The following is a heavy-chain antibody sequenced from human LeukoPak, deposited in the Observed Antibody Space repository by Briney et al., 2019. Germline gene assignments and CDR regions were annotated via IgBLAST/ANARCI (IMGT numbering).Heavy chain of an antibody. CDR3: ARAINPNIVLMVYAKVYYMDV. Sequence: SETLSLTCAVYGGSFSGYYWSLIRQPPGKGLEWIGEINHSGSTNYNPSLKSRVTISVDTSKNQFSLKLSSVTAADTAVYYCARAINPNIVLMVYAKVYYMDVWGKGITVTVSS. CDR2: INHSGST. CDR1: GGSFSGYY. D-gene: IGHD2-8*01. J-gene: IGHJ6*03. V-gene: IGHV4-34*01.